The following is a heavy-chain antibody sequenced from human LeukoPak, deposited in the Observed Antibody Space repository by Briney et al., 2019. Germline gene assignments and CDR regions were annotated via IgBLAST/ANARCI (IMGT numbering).Heavy chain of an antibody. CDR1: GFTFKNYA. D-gene: IGHD3-10*01. J-gene: IGHJ6*02. CDR3: VKMISVNRGALSRDMDV. V-gene: IGHV3-23*01. CDR2: IGTNPGPT. Sequence: GGSLRLSCAASGFTFKNYAMAWVRQAPGQGLEWVSVIGTNPGPTYYADSVKGRFTISRDNSNNMVYMQMSSLRAEDTALYYCVKMISVNRGALSRDMDVWGQGTTVTVSS.